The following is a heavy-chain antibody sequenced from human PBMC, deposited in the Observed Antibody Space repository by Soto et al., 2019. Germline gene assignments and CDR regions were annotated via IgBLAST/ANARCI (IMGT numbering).Heavy chain of an antibody. CDR1: GFTFSTYE. CDR3: ARDHLSPYDILVGYRFYGMDV. J-gene: IGHJ6*02. D-gene: IGHD3-9*01. Sequence: GGSLRLSCAASGFTFSTYEFNWVRQAPGKGLEWVSYISSSGISTIYYADSVKGRFTISRDNAKNSLYLQMNSLRAEDTGVYYCARDHLSPYDILVGYRFYGMDVWGQGTTVTVSS. CDR2: ISSSGISTI. V-gene: IGHV3-48*03.